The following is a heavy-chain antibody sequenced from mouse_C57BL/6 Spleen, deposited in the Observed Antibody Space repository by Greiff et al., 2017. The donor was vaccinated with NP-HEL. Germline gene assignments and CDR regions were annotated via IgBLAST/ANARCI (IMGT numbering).Heavy chain of an antibody. CDR3: ARIGSSPYYFDY. Sequence: SGPVLVKPGASVKMSCKASGYTFTDYYMNWVKQSHGKSLEWIGVINPYNGGTSYNQKFKGKATLTVDKSSSTAYMELNSLTSEDSAVYYCARIGSSPYYFDYWGQGTTLTVSS. CDR2: INPYNGGT. V-gene: IGHV1-19*01. D-gene: IGHD1-1*01. CDR1: GYTFTDYY. J-gene: IGHJ2*01.